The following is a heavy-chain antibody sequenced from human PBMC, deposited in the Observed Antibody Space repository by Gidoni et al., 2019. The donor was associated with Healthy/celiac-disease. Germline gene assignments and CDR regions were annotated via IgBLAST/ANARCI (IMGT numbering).Heavy chain of an antibody. CDR3: ARAVGGNYYYGMDV. J-gene: IGHJ6*02. CDR2: ISYDGSNK. Sequence: QVQLVESGGGVVQPGRSLRLSCAASGFTFSSYAMTWVRPAPGKGLEWVAVISYDGSNKYYADSVKGRFTISRDNSKNTLYLQMNSLRAEDTAVYYCARAVGGNYYYGMDVWGQGTTVTVSS. D-gene: IGHD3-16*01. V-gene: IGHV3-30-3*01. CDR1: GFTFSSYA.